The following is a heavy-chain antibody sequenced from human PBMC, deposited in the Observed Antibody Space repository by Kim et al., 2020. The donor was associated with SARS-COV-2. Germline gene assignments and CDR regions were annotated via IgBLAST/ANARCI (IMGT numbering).Heavy chain of an antibody. Sequence: ASVKVSCKTSGYTFTGYYMYWVRQAPGQGLEWMGRINPNSGGTNYAQKFQGRVTMTRDTSISTAYMELSRLRYDDTAVYHCARGGDHYDNSGYLPHWGQGTLVTVSS. D-gene: IGHD3-22*01. CDR3: ARGGDHYDNSGYLPH. CDR2: INPNSGGT. J-gene: IGHJ4*02. V-gene: IGHV1-2*06. CDR1: GYTFTGYY.